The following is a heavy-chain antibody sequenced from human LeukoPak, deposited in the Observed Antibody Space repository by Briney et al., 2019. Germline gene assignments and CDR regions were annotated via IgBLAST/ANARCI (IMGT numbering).Heavy chain of an antibody. CDR3: IRLPD. J-gene: IGHJ1*01. V-gene: IGHV3-73*01. Sequence: GGSLKLSCAASGFTFSGSTMNWVRQASGKGLEWVGRIRSKANSYATSYAASVKGRFIISRDDSKNTAYLHMNSLRTEDTAVYYCIRLPDWGQGTLVSVSS. CDR1: GFTFSGST. CDR2: IRSKANSYAT.